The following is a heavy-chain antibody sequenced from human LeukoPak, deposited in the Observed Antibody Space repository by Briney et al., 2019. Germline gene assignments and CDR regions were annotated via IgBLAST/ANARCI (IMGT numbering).Heavy chain of an antibody. V-gene: IGHV3-30*18. Sequence: GRSLRLSCAASGFTFSSYGMHWVRQAPGKGLEWVAVISYDGSNKYYADSVKGRFTISRDNSKNTLYLQMNSLRAEDTAVYYCAKVGAYSSGWYAFEMAYWGQGTLVTVSS. J-gene: IGHJ4*02. CDR2: ISYDGSNK. CDR3: AKVGAYSSGWYAFEMAY. CDR1: GFTFSSYG. D-gene: IGHD6-19*01.